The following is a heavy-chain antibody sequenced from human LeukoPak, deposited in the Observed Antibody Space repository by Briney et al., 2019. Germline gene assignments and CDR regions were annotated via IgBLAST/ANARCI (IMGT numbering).Heavy chain of an antibody. Sequence: GGSLRLSCAASGFTFSGSAIHWVRQASGKGLEWVGRNRSKPNAHAAAYAASVKGRFIISRDDSKNTAYLQMNNVKTEDTAVYYCARLESLYTNKWYNWFDPWGQGTLVTVSS. J-gene: IGHJ5*02. CDR1: GFTFSGSA. V-gene: IGHV3-73*01. CDR2: NRSKPNAHAA. CDR3: ARLESLYTNKWYNWFDP. D-gene: IGHD3-16*02.